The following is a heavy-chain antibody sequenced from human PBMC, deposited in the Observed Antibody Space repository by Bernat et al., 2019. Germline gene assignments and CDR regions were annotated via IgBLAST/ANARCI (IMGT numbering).Heavy chain of an antibody. V-gene: IGHV3-21*01. Sequence: EVQLVESGGGLVKPGGSLRLSCAASGFTFSSYSMNWVCQAPGKGLEWVSSISSSSSYIYYADSVKGRFTISRDNAKNSLYLQMNSLRAEDTAVYYCARDAQYYDFWSGNSAYYYYMDVWGKGTTVTVSS. J-gene: IGHJ6*03. CDR1: GFTFSSYS. CDR3: ARDAQYYDFWSGNSAYYYYMDV. D-gene: IGHD3-3*01. CDR2: ISSSSSYI.